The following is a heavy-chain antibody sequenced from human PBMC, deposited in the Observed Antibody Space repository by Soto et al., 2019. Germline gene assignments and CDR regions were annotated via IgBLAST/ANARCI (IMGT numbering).Heavy chain of an antibody. D-gene: IGHD6-19*01. J-gene: IGHJ4*02. V-gene: IGHV3-9*01. CDR2: ISWNSGSI. Sequence: GGSLRLSCAASGFTFDDYAMHWVRQAPGKGLEWVSGISWNSGSIGYADSVKGRFTISRNNAKNSLYLQMNSLRAEDTALYYCAKAPIPGIAVAGRVGFDYWGQGTLVTVSS. CDR3: AKAPIPGIAVAGRVGFDY. CDR1: GFTFDDYA.